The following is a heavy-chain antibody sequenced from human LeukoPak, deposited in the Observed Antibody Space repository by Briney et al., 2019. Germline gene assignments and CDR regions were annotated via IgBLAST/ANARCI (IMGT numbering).Heavy chain of an antibody. Sequence: SGGSLRLSCAASGFTFSSYAMHWVSQAPGKGLEWVAFISYDGSDKYYADSVKGRFTISRDNSKNTLYLQMNSLRAEDTAVYYCARGTYFDYWGQGTLVTVSS. D-gene: IGHD3-10*01. J-gene: IGHJ4*02. CDR3: ARGTYFDY. V-gene: IGHV3-30-3*01. CDR2: ISYDGSDK. CDR1: GFTFSSYA.